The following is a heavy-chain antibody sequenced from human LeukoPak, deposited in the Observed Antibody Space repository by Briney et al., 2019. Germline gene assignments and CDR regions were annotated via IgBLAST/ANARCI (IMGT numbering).Heavy chain of an antibody. D-gene: IGHD2-2*01. CDR1: GFSFSTYW. CDR2: IRQDGSEK. Sequence: GGSLRLSCETSGFSFSTYWMSWVRQPPGKGLEWVANIRQDGSEKYYVDSVKGRFTISRDIAKQSVFLQMNSLRAEDTAVHYCASGSSTSYSFDYWGQGTLVTVSS. V-gene: IGHV3-7*01. J-gene: IGHJ4*02. CDR3: ASGSSTSYSFDY.